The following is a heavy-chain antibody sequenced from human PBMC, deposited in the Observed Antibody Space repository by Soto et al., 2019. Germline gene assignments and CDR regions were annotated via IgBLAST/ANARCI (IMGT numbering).Heavy chain of an antibody. V-gene: IGHV4-4*02. CDR1: GGSISSSNW. Sequence: PSETLSLTCAVSGGSISSSNWWSWVRQPPGKGLEWIGEIYHSGSTNYNPSLKSRVTISVDKSKNQFSLKLSSVTAADTAVYYCASSPHLEWLLYFDYWGQGTLVTVSS. J-gene: IGHJ4*02. D-gene: IGHD3-3*01. CDR2: IYHSGST. CDR3: ASSPHLEWLLYFDY.